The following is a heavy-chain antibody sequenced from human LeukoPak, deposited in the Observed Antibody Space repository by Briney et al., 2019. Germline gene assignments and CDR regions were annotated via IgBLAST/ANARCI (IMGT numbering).Heavy chain of an antibody. CDR3: AKDRYNYGSSVDY. Sequence: GGSLRLSCAASGFTFSIYAMTWVRQAPGKGLEWVSGISGSGGDTDYADSLKGRSTISRDNSKNTLHLQMNSLRAEDTAVYYCAKDRYNYGSSVDYWGQGTLVTVSS. V-gene: IGHV3-23*01. J-gene: IGHJ4*02. CDR1: GFTFSIYA. CDR2: ISGSGGDT. D-gene: IGHD5-18*01.